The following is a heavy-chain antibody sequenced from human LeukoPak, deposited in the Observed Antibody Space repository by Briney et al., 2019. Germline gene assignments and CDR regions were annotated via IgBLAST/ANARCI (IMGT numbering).Heavy chain of an antibody. V-gene: IGHV3-11*06. J-gene: IGHJ4*02. CDR3: ARDRDRDGYNNY. CDR2: ISGRGDYT. D-gene: IGHD5-24*01. CDR1: GFTFSDYY. Sequence: GGSLRLSCAVSGFTFSDYYMSWIRQAPGRGLEWLSYISGRGDYTNYADSVKGRFTISRDNAKNSLYLQMNSLRAEDTAVYYCARDRDRDGYNNYWGQGTLVTVSS.